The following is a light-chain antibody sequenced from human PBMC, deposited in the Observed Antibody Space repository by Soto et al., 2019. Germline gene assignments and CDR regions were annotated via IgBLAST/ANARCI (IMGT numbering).Light chain of an antibody. CDR3: CSYAGIITWV. V-gene: IGLV2-23*02. CDR2: EVT. J-gene: IGLJ3*02. Sequence: QSVLTQPASVSGSPGQSITISCTGTNNDIGGHNHVSWYQQHPGNSPKLIIYEVTGRPSGVSNRFSASKSGTTASLTISGLHAEDEADYYCCSYAGIITWVCGGGTKVTVL. CDR1: NNDIGGHNH.